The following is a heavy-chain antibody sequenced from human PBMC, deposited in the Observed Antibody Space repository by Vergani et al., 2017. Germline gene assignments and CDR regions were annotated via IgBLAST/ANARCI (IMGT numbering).Heavy chain of an antibody. V-gene: IGHV4-39*01. CDR2: IYYSENK. D-gene: IGHD3-22*01. CDR3: ARCFRDEGMIYGGTVENWFDP. Sequence: QLHLQESGPGLVKPSETLSLTCTVSGGSITYGAFYWGWIRQSPGKGLEWIGSIYYSENKFYNPSLESRVTLSIDTTKNQFCLKLKSVTAADTAVYYCARCFRDEGMIYGGTVENWFDPWGQGTLVTVSS. CDR1: GGSITYGAFY. J-gene: IGHJ5*02.